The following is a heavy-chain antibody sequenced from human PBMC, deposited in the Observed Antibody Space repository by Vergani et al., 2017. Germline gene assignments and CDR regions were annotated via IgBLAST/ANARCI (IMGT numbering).Heavy chain of an antibody. CDR3: ARLPSYSSGWYPFDY. J-gene: IGHJ4*02. Sequence: QVQLVQPGAEVKKPGASVKVSCKAPAYTFTSYGISWVRQAPGQGIEWMGWISAYNGNTNYAQKFQGRVTMTTDTSTSTAYMELRSLRSDDTAVYYCARLPSYSSGWYPFDYWGQGTLVTVSS. CDR1: AYTFTSYG. CDR2: ISAYNGNT. D-gene: IGHD6-19*01. V-gene: IGHV1-18*01.